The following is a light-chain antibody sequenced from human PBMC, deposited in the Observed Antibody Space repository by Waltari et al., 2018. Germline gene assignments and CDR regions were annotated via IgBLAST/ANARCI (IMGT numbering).Light chain of an antibody. CDR3: CSYAGSRTWV. J-gene: IGLJ3*02. Sequence: QSALTQPASVSGSPGQSISISCIGTSSDIGTFNLVSCYLQYPGTAPKLLIYDVSQRPSGVSNRFSGSKSGNTASLTISGLQAEDEAIYYCCSYAGSRTWVFGGGAKLTVL. V-gene: IGLV2-23*02. CDR1: SSDIGTFNL. CDR2: DVS.